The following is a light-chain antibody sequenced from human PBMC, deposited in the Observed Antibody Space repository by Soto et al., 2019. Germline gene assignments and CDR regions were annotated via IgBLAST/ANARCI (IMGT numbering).Light chain of an antibody. CDR3: QQYGSSPGT. CDR2: GAS. V-gene: IGKV3-20*01. Sequence: VLTQSPGTLSLSPGERATLSCRASQRVTSNYLAWYQQRPGQAPRLLIFGASIRDTGLPDRFSGSGSGTDFTLTISRLEPEDFAVYYCQQYGSSPGTFGQGTKVDI. CDR1: QRVTSNY. J-gene: IGKJ1*01.